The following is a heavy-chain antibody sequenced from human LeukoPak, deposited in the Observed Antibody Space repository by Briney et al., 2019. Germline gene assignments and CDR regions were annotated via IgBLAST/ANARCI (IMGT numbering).Heavy chain of an antibody. J-gene: IGHJ5*02. Sequence: PSETLSLTCTVSGGSISSSSYYWGWIRQPPGKGLEWIGSIYYSGSTYYNLSLESRVTISVDTSKNQFSLKLSSVTAADTAVYYCARHGIAAAGTVWFDPWGQGTLVTVSS. CDR1: GGSISSSSYY. V-gene: IGHV4-39*01. CDR2: IYYSGST. CDR3: ARHGIAAAGTVWFDP. D-gene: IGHD6-13*01.